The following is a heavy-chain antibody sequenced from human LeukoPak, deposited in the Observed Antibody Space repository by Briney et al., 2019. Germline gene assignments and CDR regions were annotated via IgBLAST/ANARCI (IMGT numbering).Heavy chain of an antibody. CDR2: ISSSSSYI. CDR3: ARDPAIFVGGYYPY. CDR1: GFTFSSYS. Sequence: PGGSLRLSCAASGFTFSSYSMNWVRQAPGKGLEWVSSISSSSSYIYYADSVKGRFTISRDNAKNSLYLQMNSLRAEDTAVYYCARDPAIFVGGYYPYWGQGTLVTVSS. J-gene: IGHJ4*02. V-gene: IGHV3-21*01. D-gene: IGHD3-3*01.